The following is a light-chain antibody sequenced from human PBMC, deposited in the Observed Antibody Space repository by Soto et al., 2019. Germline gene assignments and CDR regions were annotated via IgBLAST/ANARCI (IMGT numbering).Light chain of an antibody. CDR2: GAS. CDR3: QQYGSSPST. CDR1: QSVSSGY. V-gene: IGKV3-20*01. Sequence: EIVLTQSPVTLSLSPVERATLSCRASQSVSSGYLAWYQQKPGQAPRLLIYGASSRATGIPDRFSGSGSGTDFTLTIIRLEPEDFAVYYCQQYGSSPSTFGQGTRLEIK. J-gene: IGKJ5*01.